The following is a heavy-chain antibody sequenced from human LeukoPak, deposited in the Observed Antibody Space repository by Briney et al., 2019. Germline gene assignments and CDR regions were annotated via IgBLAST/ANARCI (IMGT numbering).Heavy chain of an antibody. Sequence: GGSLRLSCAASGFTFNNYGMHWVRQAPGKGLEWVAVIWYDGSNKYYAGSVKGRFTISRDSSKNTLYLQMNSLRAEDTAVYYCARDRRYGDYVAYFDYWGRGTPVTVSS. CDR2: IWYDGSNK. CDR1: GFTFNNYG. V-gene: IGHV3-33*01. J-gene: IGHJ4*02. CDR3: ARDRRYGDYVAYFDY. D-gene: IGHD4-17*01.